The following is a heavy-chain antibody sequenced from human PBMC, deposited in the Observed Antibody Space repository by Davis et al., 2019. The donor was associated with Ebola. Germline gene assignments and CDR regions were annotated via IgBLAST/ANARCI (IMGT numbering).Heavy chain of an antibody. CDR3: AKERETTVTMGGYYFDY. CDR1: GFTFSSYA. CDR2: ISGSGGST. D-gene: IGHD4-17*01. Sequence: GESPKIPCAASGFTFSSYAMSWVRQAPGKGLEWVSAISGSGGSTYYADSVKGRFTISRDNSKNTLYLQMNSLRAEDTAVYYCAKERETTVTMGGYYFDYWGQGTLVTVSS. V-gene: IGHV3-23*01. J-gene: IGHJ4*02.